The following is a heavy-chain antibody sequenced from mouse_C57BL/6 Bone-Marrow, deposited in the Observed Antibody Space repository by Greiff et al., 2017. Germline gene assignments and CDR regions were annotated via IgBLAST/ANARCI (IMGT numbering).Heavy chain of an antibody. CDR3: ATRGYDYDWFAY. V-gene: IGHV5-2*01. CDR2: INSDGGST. D-gene: IGHD2-4*01. Sequence: EVHLVESGGGLVQPGESLKLSCESNEYEFPSHDMSWVRKTQEKRLELVAAINSDGGSTYYPDTMERRFIISRDNTKKTLYLQMSSLRSEDTSLYYCATRGYDYDWFAYWGQGTLVTVSA. J-gene: IGHJ3*01. CDR1: EYEFPSHD.